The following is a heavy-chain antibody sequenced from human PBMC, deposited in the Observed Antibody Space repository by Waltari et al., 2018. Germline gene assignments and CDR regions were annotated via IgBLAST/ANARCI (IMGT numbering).Heavy chain of an antibody. J-gene: IGHJ6*04. CDR1: GFIFSTSR. V-gene: IGHV3-74*01. CDR2: IDNGDGSGT. CDR3: ARDHYYSKDV. Sequence: EVQLVESGGGLVQPGGSLRLSCEASGFIFSTSRKHWVSQGPGKGLVVVSRIDNGDGSGTSYAGSVKGRFTISRDNAKNTLYLQMNSLRAEDTGVYYCARDHYYSKDVWGTGTTVTVSS.